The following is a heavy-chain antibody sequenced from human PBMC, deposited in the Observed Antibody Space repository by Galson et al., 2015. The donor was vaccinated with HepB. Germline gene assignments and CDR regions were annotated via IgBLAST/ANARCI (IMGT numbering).Heavy chain of an antibody. CDR2: ISSSSSYT. V-gene: IGHV3-11*06. J-gene: IGHJ5*02. Sequence: SLRLSCAASGYTFSDYYMSWMRQAPGKGLEWVSYISSSSSYTNYADSVKGRFTISRDNAKNSLYLQMNSLRAEDTAVYYCARSWGIVGATVVHVGWFDPWGQGTLVTVSS. D-gene: IGHD1-26*01. CDR3: ARSWGIVGATVVHVGWFDP. CDR1: GYTFSDYY.